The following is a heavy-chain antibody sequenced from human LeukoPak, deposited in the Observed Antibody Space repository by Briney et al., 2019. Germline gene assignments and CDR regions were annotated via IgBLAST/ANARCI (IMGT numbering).Heavy chain of an antibody. V-gene: IGHV3-23*01. CDR2: ISASGGST. CDR1: GFTFSSSA. D-gene: IGHD3-22*01. J-gene: IGHJ6*02. Sequence: GGSLRLSCAASGFTFSSSAMSWVRQVPGKGLEWVSGISASGGSTSYADSVRGRFTISRDNSKNTLYVQMNSLRAEDTAVYYCAKSPVVIMIVVVPYGMDVWGQGTTVTVSS. CDR3: AKSPVVIMIVVVPYGMDV.